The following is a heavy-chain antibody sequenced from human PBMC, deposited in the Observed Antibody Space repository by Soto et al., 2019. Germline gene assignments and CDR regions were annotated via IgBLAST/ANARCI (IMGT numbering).Heavy chain of an antibody. J-gene: IGHJ5*02. Sequence: ASVKVSCKASGYTFTGYYMHWVRQAPGQGLEWMGWINPNSGGTNYAQKFQGRVTMTRDTAISTAYMELSRLRSDDTAVYYCARATVPAAADWFDPWGQGTLVTVSS. CDR1: GYTFTGYY. CDR2: INPNSGGT. CDR3: ARATVPAAADWFDP. V-gene: IGHV1-2*02. D-gene: IGHD2-2*01.